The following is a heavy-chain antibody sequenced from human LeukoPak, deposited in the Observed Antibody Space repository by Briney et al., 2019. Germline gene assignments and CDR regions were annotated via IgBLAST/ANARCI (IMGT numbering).Heavy chain of an antibody. Sequence: PRRSLTLACAASGFTFISNGIDSVSQAPSKGLEWVEFILEEGGNKYYADSVKGRFTITRDNSKNTLYLEMNTLRTQETIAYQCAKDKPEWYNGKNWFEPWGQGTLVTVSS. CDR1: GFTFISNG. CDR3: AKDKPEWYNGKNWFEP. CDR2: ILEEGGNK. J-gene: IGHJ5*02. D-gene: IGHD1-14*01. V-gene: IGHV3-30*02.